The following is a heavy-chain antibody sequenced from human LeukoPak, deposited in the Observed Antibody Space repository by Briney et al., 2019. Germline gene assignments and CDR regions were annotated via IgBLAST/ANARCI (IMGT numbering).Heavy chain of an antibody. CDR3: AKEEVVVITYYYYYYMDV. V-gene: IGHV3-23*01. D-gene: IGHD3-22*01. CDR1: GFTFSNYG. CDR2: ISGSGDST. J-gene: IGHJ6*03. Sequence: GGSLRLSCAASGFTFSNYGMNWVRQAPGKGLEWVSGISGSGDSTYSADSVKGRFTISRDNSKNTLYLQMNSLRAEDTAVYYCAKEEVVVITYYYYYYMDVWGKGTTVTISS.